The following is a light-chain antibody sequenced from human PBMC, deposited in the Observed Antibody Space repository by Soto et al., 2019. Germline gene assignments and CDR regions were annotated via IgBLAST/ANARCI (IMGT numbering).Light chain of an antibody. CDR2: DAS. V-gene: IGKV3-11*01. J-gene: IGKJ1*01. CDR1: KSVSSY. CDR3: QQRRYWPVT. Sequence: EIVLTQSPAFLFMSQGERATLSCRASKSVSSYFAWYQQKPGQAPRLLIYDASNRATGVPARFSGSGSGTDFTLTISSLEPEDFAVYYCQQRRYWPVTFGQGTKVEIK.